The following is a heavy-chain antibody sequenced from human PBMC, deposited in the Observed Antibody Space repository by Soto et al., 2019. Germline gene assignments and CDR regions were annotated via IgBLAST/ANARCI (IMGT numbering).Heavy chain of an antibody. CDR3: ARGGTYGDYFDY. Sequence: SETLSLTCPVSGGSISSYYWTWIRQSPGKGLEWIGYIYYTGSTKYSPSLKSRVTISLGTSRNQFSLNLSSVTAADTAVYFCARGGTYGDYFDYWGQGTLVTVSS. V-gene: IGHV4-59*01. CDR1: GGSISSYY. J-gene: IGHJ4*02. CDR2: IYYTGST. D-gene: IGHD4-17*01.